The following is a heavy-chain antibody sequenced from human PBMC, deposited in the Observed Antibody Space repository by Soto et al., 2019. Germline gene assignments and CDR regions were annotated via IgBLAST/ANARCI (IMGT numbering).Heavy chain of an antibody. D-gene: IGHD6-13*01. CDR1: GFTFSSYG. CDR2: ISYDGSNK. Sequence: GGSLRLSCAASGFTFSSYGMHWVRQAPGKGLEWVAVISYDGSNKYYADSVKGRFTISRDNSKNTLYLQMNSLRAEDTAVYYCAKDLAQQLAPYYYSGMDVWGQGTPVT. V-gene: IGHV3-30*18. J-gene: IGHJ6*02. CDR3: AKDLAQQLAPYYYSGMDV.